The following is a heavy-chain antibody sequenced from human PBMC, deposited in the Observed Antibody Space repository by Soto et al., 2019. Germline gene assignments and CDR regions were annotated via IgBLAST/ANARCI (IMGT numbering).Heavy chain of an antibody. V-gene: IGHV3-21*01. D-gene: IGHD6-6*01. Sequence: GGSLRLSCEASGFTFTCYTMNWVRQAPGKGLEWVSSISGSSSHIYYVDSVKGRFTISRDNAKNSLYLQMDSLRVEDTAVYFCAREGRQLVLDYFDFWGQGILVTVSS. CDR1: GFTFTCYT. CDR2: ISGSSSHI. CDR3: AREGRQLVLDYFDF. J-gene: IGHJ4*02.